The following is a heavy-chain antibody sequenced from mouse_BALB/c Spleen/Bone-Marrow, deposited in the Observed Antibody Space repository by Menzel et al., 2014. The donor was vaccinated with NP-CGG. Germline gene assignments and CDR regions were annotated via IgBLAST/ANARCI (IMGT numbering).Heavy chain of an antibody. CDR1: GFTFSSFA. V-gene: IGHV5-17*02. CDR2: ISSGSITI. J-gene: IGHJ4*01. D-gene: IGHD1-2*01. CDR3: VRDYGYGAMDY. Sequence: EVKLMESGGGLVQPGGSRKLSCAASGFTFSSFAMHWVRQAPEKGLEWVAYISSGSITIYYADTVKGQFTISRDNPKNTLFLQMTSLRSEDTAMYYCVRDYGYGAMDYWGQGTSVTVSS.